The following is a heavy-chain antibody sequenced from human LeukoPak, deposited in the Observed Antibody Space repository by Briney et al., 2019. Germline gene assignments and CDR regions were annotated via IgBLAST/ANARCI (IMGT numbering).Heavy chain of an antibody. CDR3: ARDSGDDSSGYYYDY. D-gene: IGHD3-22*01. J-gene: IGHJ4*02. CDR1: GGTFSSYA. CDR2: IIPILGIT. Sequence: SVKVSCKASGGTFSSYAISWVRQAPGQGLEWMGRIIPILGITNYAQKFQGRVTITADKSTSTAYMELSSLRSEDTAVYYCARDSGDDSSGYYYDYWGQGTLVTVSS. V-gene: IGHV1-69*04.